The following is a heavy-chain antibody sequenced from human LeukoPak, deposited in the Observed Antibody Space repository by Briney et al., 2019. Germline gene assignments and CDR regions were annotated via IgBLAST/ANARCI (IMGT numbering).Heavy chain of an antibody. D-gene: IGHD4-11*01. Sequence: GGSLRLSCVGAGFTFNHYGMHWVRQAAGKGLEWVAVIWSDGTNSYYADPVKGRFTISRVDYENTVYLQMNSLRPEDTAVYYCARDAQRGFDYSNSLRYWGQGTPVIVST. CDR1: GFTFNHYG. CDR2: IWSDGTNS. V-gene: IGHV3-33*01. J-gene: IGHJ4*02. CDR3: ARDAQRGFDYSNSLRY.